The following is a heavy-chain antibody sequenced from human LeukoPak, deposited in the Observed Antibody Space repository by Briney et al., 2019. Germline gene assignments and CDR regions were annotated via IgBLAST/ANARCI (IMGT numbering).Heavy chain of an antibody. CDR2: IKQDGSDN. V-gene: IGHV3-7*05. Sequence: GGSQRLSCAASGFTFSSYWMSWVRQAPGKGLEWVANIKQDGSDNFYVDSVRGRFTISRDNAKNSLFLQMNSLRAEDTAVYYCATDWGSLYDSSWYDRFDYWGQGTLVTVSS. D-gene: IGHD3-22*01. J-gene: IGHJ4*02. CDR1: GFTFSSYW. CDR3: ATDWGSLYDSSWYDRFDY.